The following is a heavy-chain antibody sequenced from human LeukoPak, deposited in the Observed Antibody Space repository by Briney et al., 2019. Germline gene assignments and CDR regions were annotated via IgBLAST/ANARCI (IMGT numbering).Heavy chain of an antibody. V-gene: IGHV3-30-3*01. D-gene: IGHD5-12*01. CDR1: GFTFSSCA. CDR3: ARDYLVATLGPLVDY. J-gene: IGHJ4*02. Sequence: GGSLRLSCTASGFTFSSCAMHWVRQAPGKGLEWVAVISYDGSNEYYADSVKGRFTISRDNSKNTLYLQMNSLRAEDTAVYYCARDYLVATLGPLVDYWGQGTLVTVSS. CDR2: ISYDGSNE.